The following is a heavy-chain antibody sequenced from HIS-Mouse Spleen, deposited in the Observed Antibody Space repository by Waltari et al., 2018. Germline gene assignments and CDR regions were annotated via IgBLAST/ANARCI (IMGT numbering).Heavy chain of an antibody. CDR1: GFTFSSYW. CDR3: ARDGGTGDFDY. Sequence: EVQLVESGGGLVQPGGSLRLSCAAAGFTFSSYWMRWVRQAPGKGLEWVANIKQDGSEKYYVDSVKGRFTISRDNAKNSLYLQMNSLRAEDTAVYYCARDGGTGDFDYWGQGTLVTVSS. J-gene: IGHJ4*02. D-gene: IGHD7-27*01. V-gene: IGHV3-7*01. CDR2: IKQDGSEK.